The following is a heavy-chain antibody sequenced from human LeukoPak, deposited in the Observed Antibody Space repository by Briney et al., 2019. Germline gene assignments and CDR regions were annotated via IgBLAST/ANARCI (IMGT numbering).Heavy chain of an antibody. D-gene: IGHD3-9*01. J-gene: IGHJ4*02. CDR2: ISSSSSTI. V-gene: IGHV3-48*04. Sequence: GGSLRLSCAASGFTFSSYSMNWVRQAPGKGLEWVSYISSSSSTIYYADSVKGRFTISRDNAKNSLYLQMNSLRAEDTAVYYCATILTGYSYYFDYWGQGTLVTVSS. CDR3: ATILTGYSYYFDY. CDR1: GFTFSSYS.